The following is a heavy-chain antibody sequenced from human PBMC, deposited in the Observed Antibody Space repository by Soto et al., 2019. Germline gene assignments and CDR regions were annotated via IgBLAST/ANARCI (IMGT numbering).Heavy chain of an antibody. Sequence: SETLSLTCAVYGGSFSGYYWSWIRQPPGKGLEWIGEINHSGSTNYNPSLKSRVTISVDTSKNQYYMKLSSVTDADTVVYYCARAGYRSSWYLGNWFDPWGQGTLVTVSS. CDR3: ARAGYRSSWYLGNWFDP. J-gene: IGHJ5*02. CDR2: INHSGST. V-gene: IGHV4-34*01. CDR1: GGSFSGYY. D-gene: IGHD6-13*01.